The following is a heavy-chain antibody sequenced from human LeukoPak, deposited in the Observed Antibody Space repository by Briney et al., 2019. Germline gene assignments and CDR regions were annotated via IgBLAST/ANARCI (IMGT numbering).Heavy chain of an antibody. CDR1: GFAVSSNY. CDR2: VYYSART. V-gene: IGHV4-4*02. J-gene: IGHJ5*02. CDR3: ARHYGP. D-gene: IGHD3-16*01. Sequence: GSLRLSCAASGFAVSSNYMSWVRQPPGKGLEWIGEVYYSARTNYNPSLKSRVTMSVDNCKNQFSLNLKSVTAADTAVYYCARHYGPWGQGTLVTVSS.